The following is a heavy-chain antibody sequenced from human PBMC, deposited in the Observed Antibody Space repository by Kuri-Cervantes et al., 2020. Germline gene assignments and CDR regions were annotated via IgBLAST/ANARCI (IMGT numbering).Heavy chain of an antibody. CDR2: INPNSGGT. Sequence: ASVKVSCKASGYTFTGYYMHWVRQAPGQGLEWMGWINPNSGGTNYAQKFQGWVTMTRDTSISTAYMELSRLRSDDTAVYYCARDWVRYSSSHYGMDVWGQGTTVTVSS. V-gene: IGHV1-2*04. J-gene: IGHJ6*02. CDR3: ARDWVRYSSSHYGMDV. D-gene: IGHD6-13*01. CDR1: GYTFTGYY.